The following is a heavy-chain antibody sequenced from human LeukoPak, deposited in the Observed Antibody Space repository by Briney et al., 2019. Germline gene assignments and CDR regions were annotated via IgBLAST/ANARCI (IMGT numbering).Heavy chain of an antibody. J-gene: IGHJ4*02. CDR3: ARDGAVTTHRGFDY. CDR2: IYYSGST. Sequence: PSETLSLTCTVSGGSISSHYWSWIRQPPGKGLEWIGYIYYSGSTNYNPSLKSRVTISVDTSKIQFSLKLSSVTAADTAVYYCARDGAVTTHRGFDYWGQGTLVTVSS. V-gene: IGHV4-59*11. CDR1: GGSISSHY. D-gene: IGHD4-11*01.